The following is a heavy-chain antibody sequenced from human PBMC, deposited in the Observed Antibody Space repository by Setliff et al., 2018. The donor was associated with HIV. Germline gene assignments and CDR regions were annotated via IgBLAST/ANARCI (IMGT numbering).Heavy chain of an antibody. CDR3: AACSASAYYYYYMDV. CDR2: ISANNGNT. CDR1: GYSLTSYA. Sequence: ASVKVSCKASGYSLTSYAFSWVRQAPGQGLEWMGWISANNGNTNYAQKLQGRVTMTTDTSTSTAYMELRSLRSDDTAVYYCAACSASAYYYYYMDVWDKGTTVTVSS. V-gene: IGHV1-18*01. D-gene: IGHD2-15*01. J-gene: IGHJ6*03.